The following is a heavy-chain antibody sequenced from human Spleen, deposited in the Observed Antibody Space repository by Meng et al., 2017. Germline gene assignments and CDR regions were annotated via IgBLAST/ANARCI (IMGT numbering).Heavy chain of an antibody. D-gene: IGHD2-2*01. CDR3: ARTYGTTDY. J-gene: IGHJ4*02. Sequence: QITLKESGPTLVKPTQTLTLTCTFSGFSLRNSEVGVGWIRQPPGKALEWLALIYWDDDKRYSPSLKSKLTITKDTSKNQVVLTVTSMDPVDTATYYCARTYGTTDYWGQGALVTVSS. CDR2: IYWDDDK. V-gene: IGHV2-5*02. CDR1: GFSLRNSEVG.